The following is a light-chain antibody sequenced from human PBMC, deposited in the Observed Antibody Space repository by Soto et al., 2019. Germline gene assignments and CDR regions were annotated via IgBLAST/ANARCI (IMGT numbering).Light chain of an antibody. CDR1: SSDVGGYNY. CDR3: NSYTSATTLV. V-gene: IGLV2-14*01. CDR2: EVS. J-gene: IGLJ2*01. Sequence: QSALTQPASVSGSPGQSITISCTGTSSDVGGYNYVSWYQQHPGKAPELIIYEVSNRPSGVSYRFSGSKSGNTASLTISGLQSEDEADYYCNSYTSATTLVFGGGTKLTVL.